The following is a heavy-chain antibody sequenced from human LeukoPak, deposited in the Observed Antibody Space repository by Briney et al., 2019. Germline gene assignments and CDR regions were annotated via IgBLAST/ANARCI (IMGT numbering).Heavy chain of an antibody. CDR1: EFSFSSHG. CDR2: SGNRAARFPT. Sequence: GGSLRLSCAASEFSFSSHGMSWVRQAPGKGLEWVARSGNRAARFPTMYAASVRGRFTISRDHSKDLLFLQMNSLKSEDAAVYYCVRGFNSFDIWGQGTRVTVSS. CDR3: VRGFNSFDI. J-gene: IGHJ3*02. V-gene: IGHV3-72*01.